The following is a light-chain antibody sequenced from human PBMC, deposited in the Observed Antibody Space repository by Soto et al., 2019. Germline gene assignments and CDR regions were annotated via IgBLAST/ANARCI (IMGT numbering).Light chain of an antibody. CDR3: AAWDDSLNGYV. Sequence: QSVLTQPPSVSGAPGQRVTISCTGSSSNIGAYYDVHWYQQVPGTAPKLLIFSNTNRPSGVPDRFSGSKSGTSASLAISGLQSEDEADYYCAAWDDSLNGYVFGTGTKGTVL. J-gene: IGLJ1*01. V-gene: IGLV1-40*01. CDR1: SSNIGAYYD. CDR2: SNT.